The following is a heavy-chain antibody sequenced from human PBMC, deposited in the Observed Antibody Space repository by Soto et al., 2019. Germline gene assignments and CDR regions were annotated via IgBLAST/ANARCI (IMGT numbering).Heavy chain of an antibody. CDR3: ASLEGMQYYYGMDV. CDR2: IIPIFGTA. D-gene: IGHD2-8*01. J-gene: IGHJ6*02. CDR1: GGTFSSYA. V-gene: IGHV1-69*13. Sequence: GASVKVSCKASGGTFSSYAISWVRQAPGQGLEWMGGIIPIFGTANYAQKFQGRVTITADESTSTAYMEMSSLRSEDTAVYYCASLEGMQYYYGMDVWGQGTTVTVS.